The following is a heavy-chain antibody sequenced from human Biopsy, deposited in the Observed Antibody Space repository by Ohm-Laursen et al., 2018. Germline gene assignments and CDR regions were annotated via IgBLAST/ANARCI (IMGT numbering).Heavy chain of an antibody. CDR1: GGSISSRNHY. Sequence: SETLSLSCSVSGGSISSRNHYWGWLRQPPGKGLEWIGHVYYSGSTFYNSSLESRVTVSVDTSMNQFHLRLTSMSASDTAVYYCARHSLDDFWSGAHYYFDYWGLGTLVTVSS. J-gene: IGHJ4*02. V-gene: IGHV4-39*01. D-gene: IGHD3-3*01. CDR2: VYYSGST. CDR3: ARHSLDDFWSGAHYYFDY.